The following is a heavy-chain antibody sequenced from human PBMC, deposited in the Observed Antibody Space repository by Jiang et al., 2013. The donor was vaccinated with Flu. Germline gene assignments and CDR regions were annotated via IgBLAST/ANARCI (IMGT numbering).Heavy chain of an antibody. Sequence: GSGLVKPSETLSLTCTISGGSISTYYWSWIRQSPGKGLEWIGYIHHTGSTGYNPSLRSRVTMSLDTSRTQFSLHLTSVTVADTAVYHCARDLDYDSDYSDAFDIWGRGTMV. CDR3: ARDLDYDSDYSDAFDI. V-gene: IGHV4-59*01. CDR2: IHHTGST. D-gene: IGHD3-22*01. CDR1: GGSISTYY. J-gene: IGHJ3*02.